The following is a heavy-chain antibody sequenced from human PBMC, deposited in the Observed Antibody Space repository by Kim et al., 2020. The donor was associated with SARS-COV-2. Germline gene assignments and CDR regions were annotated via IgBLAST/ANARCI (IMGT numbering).Heavy chain of an antibody. CDR2: I. V-gene: IGHV3-48*03. J-gene: IGHJ4*02. Sequence: IYYADSRRSRFTISRDNDQNSLYLQMNRLRAEDTAVYYCARGPNYSPFDYWGQGTLVTVSS. CDR3: ARGPNYSPFDY. D-gene: IGHD4-4*01.